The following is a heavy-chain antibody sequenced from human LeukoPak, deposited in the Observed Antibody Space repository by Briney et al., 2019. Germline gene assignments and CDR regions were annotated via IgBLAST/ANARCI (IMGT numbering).Heavy chain of an antibody. J-gene: IGHJ3*01. D-gene: IGHD2-2*01. V-gene: IGHV3-21*01. CDR1: GFTFSSYI. CDR3: TSRYCTTTNCYSFDF. CDR2: ISSSSAHI. Sequence: GGSLRLSGAASGFTFSSYIMNWVRQAPGKGLEWVSSISSSSAHIFNADSVKGRFSISRDNAKNSLYLQMNSLRVEDTAVYYCTSRYCTTTNCYSFDFWGQGTMVTVSS.